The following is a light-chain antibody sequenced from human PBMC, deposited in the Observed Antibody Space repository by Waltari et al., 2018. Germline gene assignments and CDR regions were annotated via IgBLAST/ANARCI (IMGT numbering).Light chain of an antibody. CDR2: NNN. V-gene: IGLV1-47*01. Sequence: QPVLTQPPSASGTPGQTVTISCSGSSSNIGKSFVKWYQQFPGTAPKIRIFNNNNRPSGVPDRFSGSKYATSASLAISGLRSEDEADYYWAAWDDSLSGRVFGGGTKLTV. CDR1: SSNIGKSF. J-gene: IGLJ3*02. CDR3: AAWDDSLSGRV.